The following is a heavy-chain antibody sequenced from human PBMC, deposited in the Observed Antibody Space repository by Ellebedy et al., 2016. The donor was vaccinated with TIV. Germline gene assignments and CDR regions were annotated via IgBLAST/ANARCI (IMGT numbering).Heavy chain of an antibody. V-gene: IGHV3-21*01. CDR3: ARDEVYSSSWYAYYYYGMDV. CDR2: ISSSSTYI. Sequence: GESLKISCAASGFTFSRSSMAWVRQAPGKGLEWVSSISSSSTYIYYADSVKGRFTISRDNSKNTLYLQMNSLRAEDTAVYYCARDEVYSSSWYAYYYYGMDVWGQGTTVTVSS. J-gene: IGHJ6*02. CDR1: GFTFSRSS. D-gene: IGHD6-13*01.